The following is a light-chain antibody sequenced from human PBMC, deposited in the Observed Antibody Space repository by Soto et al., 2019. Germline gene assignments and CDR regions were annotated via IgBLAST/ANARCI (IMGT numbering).Light chain of an antibody. CDR2: KAS. J-gene: IGKJ5*01. CDR3: QNYNNYFP. V-gene: IGKV1-5*03. Sequence: DIHMTQSPSTLSASVGDRVTITCRASQSISSWLAWYQQKPGKAPKLLIYKASSLQGGVPSRFSGSGSGTEFTLTISRLQPDDFATYYCQNYNNYFPLAQGTRLEIK. CDR1: QSISSW.